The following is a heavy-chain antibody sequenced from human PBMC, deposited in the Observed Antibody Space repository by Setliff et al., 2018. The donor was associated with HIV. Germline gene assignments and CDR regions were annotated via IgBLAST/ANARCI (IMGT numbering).Heavy chain of an antibody. V-gene: IGHV3-15*01. Sequence: PGGSLRLSCVASGFTFNNAWMNWVRQAPGKGLEWLGRIKSKIDGETTDYAAPVKGRFTIARDDSKNTVYLHMNSLKTEDTAVYYCIWSGSSGLYYFDHWGQGTLVTVSS. J-gene: IGHJ4*02. D-gene: IGHD3-22*01. CDR1: GFTFNNAW. CDR2: IKSKIDGETT. CDR3: IWSGSSGLYYFDH.